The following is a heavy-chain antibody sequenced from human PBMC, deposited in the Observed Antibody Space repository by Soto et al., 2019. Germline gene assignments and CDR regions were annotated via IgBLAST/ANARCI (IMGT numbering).Heavy chain of an antibody. D-gene: IGHD5-12*01. V-gene: IGHV1-69*13. CDR1: GGTFSSYA. CDR2: IIPIFGTA. J-gene: IGHJ6*02. Sequence: SVKVSCKASGGTFSSYAISWVRQAPGQGLEWMGGIIPIFGTANYAQKFQGRVTITADESTSTAYMELSSLRSEDTAVYYCARDSRLSGYEVYYYYGMDVWGQGTTVTVSS. CDR3: ARDSRLSGYEVYYYYGMDV.